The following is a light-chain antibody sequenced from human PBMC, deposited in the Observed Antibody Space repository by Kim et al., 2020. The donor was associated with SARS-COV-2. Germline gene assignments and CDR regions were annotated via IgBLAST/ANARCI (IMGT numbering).Light chain of an antibody. CDR2: DAS. CDR1: KSGCNF. J-gene: IGKJ2*01. Sequence: SRGDVVSIKCRASKSGCNFLAWYQQNPGKAPKLLYYDASSLESGVPLRFSGSGSGTELTLTISSLQPDDFATYCCQQYTSYPYTFGQGTKLEI. V-gene: IGKV1-5*01. CDR3: QQYTSYPYT.